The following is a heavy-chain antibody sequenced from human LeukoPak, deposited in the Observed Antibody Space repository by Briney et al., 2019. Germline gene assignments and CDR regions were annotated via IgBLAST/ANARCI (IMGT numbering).Heavy chain of an antibody. V-gene: IGHV4-39*01. CDR1: GGSISSSTSY. D-gene: IGHD3-10*01. CDR2: IYYSGST. Sequence: SETLSLTCTVSGGSISSSTSYWGWIRQPPGKGLEWIGTIYYSGSTYYSGTTYYNPSLKIRVTVSVDTSKNQFSLKLSSVTAADTAVYYCAGPSSPFDYWGQGPLVTVSS. CDR3: AGPSSPFDY. J-gene: IGHJ4*02.